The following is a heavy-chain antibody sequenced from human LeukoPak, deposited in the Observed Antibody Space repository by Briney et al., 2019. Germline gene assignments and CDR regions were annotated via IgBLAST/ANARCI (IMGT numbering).Heavy chain of an antibody. V-gene: IGHV1-2*06. Sequence: ASVKVPCKASGYTFTGYYMHWVRQAPGQGLEWMGRINPNSGGTNYAQKFQGRVTMTRDTSISTAYMELSRLRSDDTAVYYCAREGGAYCSSTSCSFEKYNWFDPWGQGTLVTVSS. CDR3: AREGGAYCSSTSCSFEKYNWFDP. CDR2: INPNSGGT. D-gene: IGHD2-2*01. J-gene: IGHJ5*02. CDR1: GYTFTGYY.